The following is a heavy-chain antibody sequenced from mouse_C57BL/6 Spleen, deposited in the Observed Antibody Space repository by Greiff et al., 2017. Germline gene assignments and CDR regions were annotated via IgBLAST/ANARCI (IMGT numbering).Heavy chain of an antibody. CDR2: INYDGSST. CDR3: ARDDYDGYFDV. CDR1: GFTFSDYY. D-gene: IGHD2-4*01. Sequence: EVHLVESEGGLVQPGSSMKLSCTASGFTFSDYYMAWVRQVPEKGLEWVANINYDGSSTYYLDSLKSRFIISRDNAKNILYLQMSSLKSEDTATYYCARDDYDGYFDVLGTGTTVTVSS. J-gene: IGHJ1*03. V-gene: IGHV5-16*01.